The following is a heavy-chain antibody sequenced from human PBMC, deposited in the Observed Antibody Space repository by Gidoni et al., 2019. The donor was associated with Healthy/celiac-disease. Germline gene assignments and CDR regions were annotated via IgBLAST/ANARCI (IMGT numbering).Heavy chain of an antibody. V-gene: IGHV3-11*01. CDR2: ISSSGSTI. D-gene: IGHD2-21*02. CDR1: GFTFSDYY. J-gene: IGHJ4*02. CDR3: ARDRGDFPFDY. Sequence: QVQLVESGGVLVKPGGSLRLSGAASGFTFSDYYMSWIRQAPGKGLVCVSDISSSGSTIYYADSVKGRFTISRDNAKNSLYLQMNSLRAEDTAVYYCARDRGDFPFDYWGQGTLVTVSS.